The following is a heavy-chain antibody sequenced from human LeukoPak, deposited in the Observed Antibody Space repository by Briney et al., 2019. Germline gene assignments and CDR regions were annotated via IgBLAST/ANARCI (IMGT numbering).Heavy chain of an antibody. Sequence: PSETLSLTCTVSGGSISSGDYYWSWIRQPPGKSLEWIGYIYYSGSTYYNPSLKSRVTISVDTSKNQFSLKLSSVTAADTAVYYCAGGPGDRLHLDYWGQGTLVTVSS. J-gene: IGHJ4*02. CDR2: IYYSGST. V-gene: IGHV4-30-4*01. CDR3: AGGPGDRLHLDY. D-gene: IGHD7-27*01. CDR1: GGSISSGDYY.